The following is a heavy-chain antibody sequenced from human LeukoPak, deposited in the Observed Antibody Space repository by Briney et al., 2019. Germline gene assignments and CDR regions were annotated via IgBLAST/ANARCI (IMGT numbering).Heavy chain of an antibody. CDR2: ISAYNGNT. CDR1: GYTFTSYG. D-gene: IGHD4-17*01. Sequence: GASVKVSCKASGYTFTSYGISWVRQAPGQGLEWMGWISAYNGNTNYAQKLQGRVTMTTDTSTSTAYMELRSLRSDVTAVYYCARVDYGTYYYYYYGMDVWGQGTTVTVSS. CDR3: ARVDYGTYYYYYYGMDV. V-gene: IGHV1-18*01. J-gene: IGHJ6*02.